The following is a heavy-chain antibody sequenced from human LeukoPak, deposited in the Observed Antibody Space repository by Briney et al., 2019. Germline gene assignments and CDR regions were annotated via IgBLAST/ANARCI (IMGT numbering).Heavy chain of an antibody. J-gene: IGHJ6*02. CDR3: ARAPPYSSASWGYYGMDV. Sequence: GGSLRLSCAASGFTFSSYDMHWVRQTTGKGLEWVSSIGIAGDTYYPGSVKGRFTISRENAKNSLYLQMNSLRAGDTAVYYCARAPPYSSASWGYYGMDVWGQGTTVTVSS. CDR1: GFTFSSYD. CDR2: IGIAGDT. V-gene: IGHV3-13*01. D-gene: IGHD6-6*01.